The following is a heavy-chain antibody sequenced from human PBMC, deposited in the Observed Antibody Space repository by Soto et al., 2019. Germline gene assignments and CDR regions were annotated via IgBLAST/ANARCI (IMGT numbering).Heavy chain of an antibody. CDR1: GASFSDYT. CDR3: ARGLFSGTSDSRGWYFFDY. D-gene: IGHD1-1*01. J-gene: IGHJ4*02. Sequence: QVQLQQWGAGLLKPSETLSLTCAVSGASFSDYTWTWIRQSPGKGLEWMGKINGAGSASYNPFLTSRVTISIGTSKNGFFLDLTSVTSADTAVYYWARGLFSGTSDSRGWYFFDYWGQGTLVTVSS. CDR2: INGAGSA. V-gene: IGHV4-34*01.